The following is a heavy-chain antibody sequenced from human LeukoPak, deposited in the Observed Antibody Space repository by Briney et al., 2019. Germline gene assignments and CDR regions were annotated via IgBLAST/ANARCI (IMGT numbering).Heavy chain of an antibody. J-gene: IGHJ3*02. CDR1: GYTFTSYY. D-gene: IGHD3-22*01. V-gene: IGHV1-46*01. Sequence: GASVKVSCKASGYTFTSYYMHWVRQAPGQGLEWMGIINPSGGSTSYAQKFQGRVTMTRDTSTSTVYMELSSLRSEDTAVYYCASTSFLGLEVITDAFDIWGQGTMVTVSS. CDR3: ASTSFLGLEVITDAFDI. CDR2: INPSGGST.